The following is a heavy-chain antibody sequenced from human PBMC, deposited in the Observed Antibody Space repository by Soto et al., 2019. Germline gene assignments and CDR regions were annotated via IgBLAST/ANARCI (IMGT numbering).Heavy chain of an antibody. CDR2: ISGSGGST. J-gene: IGHJ4*02. D-gene: IGHD3-10*01. V-gene: IGHV3-23*01. CDR3: AKALLLWFGEGGYYFDY. Sequence: PGGSLRLSCAASGFTFSSYAMSWVRQAPGKGLEWVSAISGSGGSTYYADSVKGRFTISRDNSKNTLYLQMNSLRAEDTAVYYCAKALLLWFGEGGYYFDYWGQGTLVTVSS. CDR1: GFTFSSYA.